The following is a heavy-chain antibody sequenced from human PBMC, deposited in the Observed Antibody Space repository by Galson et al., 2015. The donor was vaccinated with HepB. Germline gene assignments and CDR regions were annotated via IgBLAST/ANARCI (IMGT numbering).Heavy chain of an antibody. V-gene: IGHV3-48*02. CDR3: ARVLRGAPPDY. D-gene: IGHD3-10*01. CDR2: ISSGGTAT. CDR1: GFTFSSYN. Sequence: SLRLSCAASGFTFSSYNMYWVRQAPGKGLEWVSYISSGGTATEYADSVRGRFTISRENAKNSLYLQMNGLRDEDTAIYYCARVLRGAPPDYWGQGTLVIVSS. J-gene: IGHJ4*02.